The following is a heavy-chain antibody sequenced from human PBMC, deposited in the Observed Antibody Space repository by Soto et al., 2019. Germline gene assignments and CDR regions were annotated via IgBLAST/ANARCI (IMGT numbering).Heavy chain of an antibody. J-gene: IGHJ5*02. V-gene: IGHV3-7*01. CDR1: GLTLTAYW. Sequence: GGSLRLCFVASGLTLTAYWMTWVRQAPGKGLEWVSNIKQDGSDKYYVDSVKGRFTISRDDAENSLYLQMNNLRAEDTDVYYCTRNRAKFDTCAQGTPVTVSS. D-gene: IGHD1-26*01. CDR3: TRNRAKFDT. CDR2: IKQDGSDK.